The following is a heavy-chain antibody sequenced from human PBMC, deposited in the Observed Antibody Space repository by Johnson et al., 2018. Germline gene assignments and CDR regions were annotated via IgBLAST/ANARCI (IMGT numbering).Heavy chain of an antibody. J-gene: IGHJ6*03. D-gene: IGHD1-1*01. CDR1: GFTFSSYG. V-gene: IGHV3-30*03. CDR2: ISYDERDK. CDR3: AREGSTGTNSNYYYMDV. Sequence: QVQLVESGGGVVQPGRSLRLSCVTSGFTFSSYGMHWVRQAPGKGLEWVAVISYDERDKFYVDSVKGRFTISRDNSKNTLSLHMNSLIPEDTAVYYCAREGSTGTNSNYYYMDVCGKGTTVTVSS.